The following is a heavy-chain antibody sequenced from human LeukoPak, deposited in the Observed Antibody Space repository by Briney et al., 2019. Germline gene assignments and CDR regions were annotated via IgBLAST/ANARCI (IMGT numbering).Heavy chain of an antibody. CDR2: IYYSGST. V-gene: IGHV4-39*01. D-gene: IGHD2-2*01. J-gene: IGHJ5*02. CDR1: GGSISSSSYY. CDR3: ATRSTSLTWFDP. Sequence: SETLSLTCTVSGGSISSSSYYWRWIRQPPGKGLEWIGSIYYSGSTYYNPSLKSRVTISVDTSKNQFSLKLSSVTAADTAVYYCATRSTSLTWFDPWGQGTLVTVSS.